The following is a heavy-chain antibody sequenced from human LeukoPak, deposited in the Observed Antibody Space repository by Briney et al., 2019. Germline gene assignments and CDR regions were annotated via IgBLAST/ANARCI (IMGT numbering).Heavy chain of an antibody. Sequence: GRSLRPSCAASGFTFGTYDMSWVRQPPGKGLEWVSTLACLDSSCTEYYSDSVKGRFTISRDNSKNTLYLQMNSLRAEDTAVYYCAKASYYDFWIVRPGGPNWFDPWGQGTLVTVSS. V-gene: IGHV3-23*01. CDR2: LACLDSSCTE. CDR3: AKASYYDFWIVRPGGPNWFDP. CDR1: GFTFGTYD. D-gene: IGHD3-3*01. J-gene: IGHJ5*02.